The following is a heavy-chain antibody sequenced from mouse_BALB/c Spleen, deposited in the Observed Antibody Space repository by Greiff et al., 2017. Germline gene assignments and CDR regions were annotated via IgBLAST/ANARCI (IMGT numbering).Heavy chain of an antibody. CDR2: IYPGSGST. CDR3: ARRGYGDY. D-gene: IGHD2-2*01. V-gene: IGHV1-55*01. Sequence: QVQLQQSGAELVKPGTSVKLSCKASGYNFTSYWINWVKLRPGQGLEWIGDIYPGSGSTNYNEKFKSKATLTVDTSSSTAYMQLSSLASEDSALYYCARRGYGDYWGQGTTLTVSS. J-gene: IGHJ2*01. CDR1: GYNFTSYW.